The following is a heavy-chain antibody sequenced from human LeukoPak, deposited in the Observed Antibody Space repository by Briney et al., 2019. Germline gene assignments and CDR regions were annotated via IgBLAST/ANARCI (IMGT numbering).Heavy chain of an antibody. Sequence: ASVKVSCKASGYTFTAYYLQWVRLAPGQGLEWMGWINPNSGGTNYAQKFQGRVTMTRDTSISTAYMELSRLRSDDTAVYYCARHDYYDSSGYYSYFDYWGQGTLVTVSS. D-gene: IGHD3-22*01. V-gene: IGHV1-2*02. J-gene: IGHJ4*02. CDR2: INPNSGGT. CDR3: ARHDYYDSSGYYSYFDY. CDR1: GYTFTAYY.